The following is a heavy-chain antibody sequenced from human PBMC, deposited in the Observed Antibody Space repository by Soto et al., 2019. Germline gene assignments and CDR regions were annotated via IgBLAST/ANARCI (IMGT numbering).Heavy chain of an antibody. V-gene: IGHV3-30*18. CDR3: AKDLPEYDFWSGYPTIDYYYGMAV. J-gene: IGHJ6*02. CDR2: ISYDGSNK. Sequence: GGSLRLSCAASGFTFSSYGMHWVRQAPGKGLEWVAVISYDGSNKYYADSVKGRFTISRDNSKNTLYLQMNSLRAEDTAVYYCAKDLPEYDFWSGYPTIDYYYGMAVWGQGTTVTVSS. CDR1: GFTFSSYG. D-gene: IGHD3-3*01.